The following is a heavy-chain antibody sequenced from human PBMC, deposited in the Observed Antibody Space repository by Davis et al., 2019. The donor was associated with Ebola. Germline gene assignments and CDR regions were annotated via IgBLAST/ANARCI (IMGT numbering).Heavy chain of an antibody. J-gene: IGHJ5*02. V-gene: IGHV2-5*02. CDR3: AHIRIAARLLWVFRRPNWFDP. CDR1: GFSLSVSGVG. Sequence: SGPTLVKPTQTLTLTCTFSGFSLSVSGVGVGWIRQSPGKALEWLALIYWDDDKRYSPSLKSRLTITKDTSKNQVVLTMTNMDPVDTATYYCAHIRIAARLLWVFRRPNWFDPWGQGTLVTVSS. CDR2: IYWDDDK. D-gene: IGHD6-6*01.